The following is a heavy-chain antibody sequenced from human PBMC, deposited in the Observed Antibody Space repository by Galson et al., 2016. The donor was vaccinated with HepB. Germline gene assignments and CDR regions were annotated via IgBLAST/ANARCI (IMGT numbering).Heavy chain of an antibody. CDR2: IYYSGST. Sequence: LSLTCTVSGGSINSNGYYWGWIRQPPGKGLEWIGYIYYSGSTYYNPSLKSRVTISGDTSKNQFSLKLSSVTAADSAVYYCARVLYDILTGIHYFDYWGQGTLVTVSS. CDR3: ARVLYDILTGIHYFDY. D-gene: IGHD3-9*01. V-gene: IGHV4-31*03. J-gene: IGHJ4*02. CDR1: GGSINSNGYY.